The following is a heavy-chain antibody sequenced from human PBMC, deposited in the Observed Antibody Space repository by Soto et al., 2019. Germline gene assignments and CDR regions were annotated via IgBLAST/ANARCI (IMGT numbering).Heavy chain of an antibody. V-gene: IGHV3-23*01. CDR2: ISGSGGST. Sequence: LRLSCAASGFTFSSYAMSWVRQAPGKGLEWVSAISGSGGSTYYADSVKGRFTISRDNSKNTLYLQMNSLRAEDTAVYYCAKDSGSSWYYFDYWGQGTLVTVSS. CDR1: GFTFSSYA. D-gene: IGHD6-13*01. J-gene: IGHJ4*02. CDR3: AKDSGSSWYYFDY.